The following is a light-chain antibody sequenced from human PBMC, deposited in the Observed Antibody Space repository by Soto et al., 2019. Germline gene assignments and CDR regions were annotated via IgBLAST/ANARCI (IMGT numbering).Light chain of an antibody. J-gene: IGKJ2*01. Sequence: EIVLTQSPGTLSLFPGARATLSCRASQRLFNSYLAWDQQKPGQAPRLLIYDASSRAAGVPDRVTGGGSGTDFTLTISGLEPEDFALYFCQQYERPPFAVGQGTKLEIK. CDR1: QRLFNSY. CDR2: DAS. V-gene: IGKV3-20*01. CDR3: QQYERPPFA.